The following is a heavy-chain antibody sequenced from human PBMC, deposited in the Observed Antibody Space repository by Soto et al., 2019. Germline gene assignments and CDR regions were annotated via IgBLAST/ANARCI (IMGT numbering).Heavy chain of an antibody. Sequence: SETLSLTCTVSGGSISSSSYYWGWIRQPPGKGLEWIGSIYYSGSTYYNPSLKSRVTISVDTSKNQFSLKLSSVTAADTAVYYCAREGGGSSGGPGYYYYYMDVWGKGTTVTVSS. V-gene: IGHV4-39*02. CDR3: AREGGGSSGGPGYYYYYMDV. D-gene: IGHD1-26*01. CDR1: GGSISSSSYY. J-gene: IGHJ6*03. CDR2: IYYSGST.